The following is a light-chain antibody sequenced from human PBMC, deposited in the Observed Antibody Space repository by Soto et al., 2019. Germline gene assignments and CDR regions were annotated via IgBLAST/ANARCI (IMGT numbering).Light chain of an antibody. CDR3: QQYKNWS. CDR2: RAS. V-gene: IGKV3-15*01. CDR1: QSVSSD. J-gene: IGKJ1*01. Sequence: EIVMTQSPATLSVSPGERATLSCRASQSVSSDLAWYHQKPGQAPRLLIYRASTRATGIPARFSGSGSGTEFTLTISSLQSEDFAVYYCQQYKNWSFGQGTKVDI.